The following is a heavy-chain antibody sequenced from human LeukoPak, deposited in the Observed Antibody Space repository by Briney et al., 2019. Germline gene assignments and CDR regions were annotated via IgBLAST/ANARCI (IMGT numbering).Heavy chain of an antibody. CDR3: ARIGYYDSSGYHFDY. D-gene: IGHD3-22*01. V-gene: IGHV1-2*06. Sequence: ASVKVSSKASGYTFTGYYMHWVRQAPGQGLEWMGRINPNSGGTNYAQKFQGRVTMTRDTSISTAYMELRSLRSDDTAVYYCARIGYYDSSGYHFDYWGQGTLVTVSS. CDR1: GYTFTGYY. CDR2: INPNSGGT. J-gene: IGHJ4*02.